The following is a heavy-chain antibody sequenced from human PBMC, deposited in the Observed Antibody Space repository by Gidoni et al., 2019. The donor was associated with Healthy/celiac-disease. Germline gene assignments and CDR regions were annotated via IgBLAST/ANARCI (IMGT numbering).Heavy chain of an antibody. D-gene: IGHD3-10*01. V-gene: IGHV3-9*01. CDR1: GFTFDDYA. CDR2: ISWNSVSI. Sequence: EVQLVESGGGLVQPGRSLRLSCAASGFTFDDYAMHWVRQAPGKGLEWVSGISWNSVSIGYADSVKGRFTISRDNAKNSLYLQMNSLRAEDTALYYCAKAPRFGEFDYWGQGTLVTVSS. CDR3: AKAPRFGEFDY. J-gene: IGHJ4*02.